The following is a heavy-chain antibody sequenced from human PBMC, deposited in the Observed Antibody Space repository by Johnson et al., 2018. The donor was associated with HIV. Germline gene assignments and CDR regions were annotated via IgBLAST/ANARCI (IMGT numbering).Heavy chain of an antibody. CDR1: GFTFSSYG. Sequence: QVQLVESGGGVVQPGGSLRLSCAASGFTFSSYGMHWVRQAPGKGLEWVAVISYDGSNKYYADSVKGRFTISRDNSKNSLYLQMNSLKTEDTAVYYCARDQRLAAVATDGFDVWGQGTMVTVSS. J-gene: IGHJ3*01. CDR2: ISYDGSNK. CDR3: ARDQRLAAVATDGFDV. D-gene: IGHD6-13*01. V-gene: IGHV3-30*19.